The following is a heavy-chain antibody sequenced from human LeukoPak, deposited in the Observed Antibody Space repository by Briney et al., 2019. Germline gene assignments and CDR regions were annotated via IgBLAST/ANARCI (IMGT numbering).Heavy chain of an antibody. CDR1: GYTFTSYA. D-gene: IGHD3-3*01. CDR2: INTNTGNP. J-gene: IGHJ5*02. CDR3: ARVLYYDFWSGYPTFDP. Sequence: ASVKVSCKASGYTFTSYAMNWVRQAPRQGLEWMGWINTNTGNPTYAQGFTGRFVFSLDTSVSTAYLQISSLKAEDTAVYYCARVLYYDFWSGYPTFDPWGQGTLVTVSS. V-gene: IGHV7-4-1*02.